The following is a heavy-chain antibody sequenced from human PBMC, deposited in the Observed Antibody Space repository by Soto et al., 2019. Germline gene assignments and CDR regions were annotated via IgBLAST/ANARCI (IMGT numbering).Heavy chain of an antibody. CDR2: INHSGDT. CDR1: GGSFSGYY. CDR3: ARRWLARGWFDP. Sequence: QVQLLQWGAGLLKPSETLSLTCGVYGGSFSGYYWSWIRQPPGKGLEWIGEINHSGDTNYNAPLKSRVTISLDASKNQFSLNVSSVTAADTAVYFCARRWLARGWFDPWGQGTLVTVSS. J-gene: IGHJ5*02. D-gene: IGHD6-19*01. V-gene: IGHV4-34*01.